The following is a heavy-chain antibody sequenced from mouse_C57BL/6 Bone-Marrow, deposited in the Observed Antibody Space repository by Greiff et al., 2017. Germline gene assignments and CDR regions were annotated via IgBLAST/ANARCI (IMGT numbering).Heavy chain of an antibody. CDR3: TRLYGSSYVGY. V-gene: IGHV1-15*01. D-gene: IGHD1-1*01. Sequence: QVQLQQSGAELVRPGASVTLSCKASGYTFTDYEMHWVKQTPVHGLEWIGAIDPETGGTAYNQKFKGKAILTADKSSSTAYMELRSLTSEDSAVYYCTRLYGSSYVGYWGQGTTLTVSS. CDR1: GYTFTDYE. J-gene: IGHJ2*01. CDR2: IDPETGGT.